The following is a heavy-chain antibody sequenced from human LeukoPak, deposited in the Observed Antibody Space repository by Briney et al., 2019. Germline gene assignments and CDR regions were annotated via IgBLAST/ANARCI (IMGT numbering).Heavy chain of an antibody. CDR1: GFTFSNHW. J-gene: IGHJ6*03. CDR2: INNDGSRT. Sequence: GGSLRLSCAASGFTFSNHWMHWVRLVPGKGLVWVSHINNDGSRTSYADSVKGRFTVSRDNANNTLFLQMNSLRAEDTAVYYCARPPYFDFWSGFYGDNYYYMEVWGKGTSVTVAS. V-gene: IGHV3-74*01. CDR3: ARPPYFDFWSGFYGDNYYYMEV. D-gene: IGHD3-3*01.